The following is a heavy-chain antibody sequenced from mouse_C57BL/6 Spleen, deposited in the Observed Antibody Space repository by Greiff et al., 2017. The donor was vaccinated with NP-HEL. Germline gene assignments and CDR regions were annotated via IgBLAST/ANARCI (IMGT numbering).Heavy chain of an antibody. J-gene: IGHJ2*01. D-gene: IGHD2-3*01. CDR2: ISSGGSYT. CDR1: GFTFSSYG. Sequence: EVHLVESGGDLVKPGGSLKLSCAASGFTFSSYGMSWVRQTPDKRLEWVATISSGGSYTYYPDSVKGRFTISRDNAKNTLYLQMSSLKSEDTAMYYCARRDGYYDYWGKGTTLTVSS. V-gene: IGHV5-6*01. CDR3: ARRDGYYDY.